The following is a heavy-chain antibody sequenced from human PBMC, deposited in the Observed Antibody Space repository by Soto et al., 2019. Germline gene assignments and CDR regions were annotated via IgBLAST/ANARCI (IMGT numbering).Heavy chain of an antibody. J-gene: IGHJ3*02. CDR2: IRSKAYGGTT. CDR1: GFTFGDYA. D-gene: IGHD2-15*01. CDR3: TRAPTFRRHCSGGSCYAFDI. Sequence: GGSLRLSCTASGFTFGDYAMSWVRQAPGKGLEWVGFIRSKAYGGTTEYAASVKGRFTISRDDSKSIAYLQMNSLKTEDTAVYYCTRAPTFRRHCSGGSCYAFDIWGQGTMVTVSS. V-gene: IGHV3-49*04.